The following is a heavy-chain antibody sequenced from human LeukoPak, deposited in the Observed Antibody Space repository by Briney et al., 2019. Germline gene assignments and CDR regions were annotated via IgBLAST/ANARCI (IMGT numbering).Heavy chain of an antibody. CDR1: GFSFSNFW. D-gene: IGHD1-1*01. Sequence: GGSLRLSCAASGFSFSNFWMSWLRQAPGKRLEWVAHMNEAGSDKYYVEYVKGRFSISRDNAKNSVTLQMNSLRVEDTAVYYCVSWDVGHNNYWAQAAQVTVSS. CDR2: MNEAGSDK. J-gene: IGHJ4*02. V-gene: IGHV3-7*01. CDR3: VSWDVGHNNY.